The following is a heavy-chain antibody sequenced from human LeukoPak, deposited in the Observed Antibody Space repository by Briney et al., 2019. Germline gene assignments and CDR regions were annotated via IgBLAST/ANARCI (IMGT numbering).Heavy chain of an antibody. CDR2: MNPNSGNT. Sequence: ASVKVSCKASGYTFTSYDINWVRQATGQGLEWMGWMNPNSGNTGYAQKFQGRVTITRNTSISTAYMELSSLRSDDTAVYYCARGMDAEAFQNWGQGTLVTVSS. D-gene: IGHD2-2*03. V-gene: IGHV1-8*03. CDR3: ARGMDAEAFQN. CDR1: GYTFTSYD. J-gene: IGHJ1*01.